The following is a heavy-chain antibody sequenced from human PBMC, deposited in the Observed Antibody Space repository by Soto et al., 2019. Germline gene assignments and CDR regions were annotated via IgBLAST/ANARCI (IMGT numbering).Heavy chain of an antibody. Sequence: GSLRLSCAASGFTFSSYSMNWVRQAPGKGLEWVSSISSSSSYIYYADSVKGRFTISRDNAKNSLYLQMNSLRAEDTAVYYCARDMSTNAYSSSWYAYDYWGQGTLVTVSS. D-gene: IGHD6-13*01. CDR2: ISSSSSYI. CDR3: ARDMSTNAYSSSWYAYDY. V-gene: IGHV3-21*01. J-gene: IGHJ4*02. CDR1: GFTFSSYS.